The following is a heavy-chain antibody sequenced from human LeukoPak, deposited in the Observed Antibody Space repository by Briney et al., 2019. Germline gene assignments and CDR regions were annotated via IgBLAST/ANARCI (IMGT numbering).Heavy chain of an antibody. V-gene: IGHV4-61*02. Sequence: PSETLSLTCTVSGGSISSGTYYWSWIRQPAGKGLEWIGRFYTSGSTNYNPSLKSRVTISVDTSKNQFSLKLSSVTAADTAVYYCASRKLGNDYWGQGTLVTVSS. CDR2: FYTSGST. J-gene: IGHJ4*02. CDR1: GGSISSGTYY. CDR3: ASRKLGNDY. D-gene: IGHD7-27*01.